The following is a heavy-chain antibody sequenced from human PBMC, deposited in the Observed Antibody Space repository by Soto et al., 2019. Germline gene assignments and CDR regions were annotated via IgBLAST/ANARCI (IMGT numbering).Heavy chain of an antibody. V-gene: IGHV3-9*01. J-gene: IGHJ4*02. Sequence: PGGSLRLSCAASGFTFDDYAMHLVRQAPGKGMEWVSGISWNSGSIGYADSVKGRLTISRDNAKNSLYLQMNSLRAEDTALYYCANDMSETAMAPSDYWGQGTLVPVSS. CDR3: ANDMSETAMAPSDY. D-gene: IGHD5-18*01. CDR2: ISWNSGSI. CDR1: GFTFDDYA.